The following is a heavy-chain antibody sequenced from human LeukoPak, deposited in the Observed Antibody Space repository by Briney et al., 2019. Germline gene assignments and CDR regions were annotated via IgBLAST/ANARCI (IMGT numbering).Heavy chain of an antibody. D-gene: IGHD3-22*01. V-gene: IGHV3-48*04. CDR3: ARDRRRYYDSSGYSP. CDR1: GFTFSSYS. CDR2: ISSSSSTI. Sequence: PGGSLRLSCAASGFTFSSYSMNWVRQAPGKGVEWVSYISSSSSTIYYADSVKGRFTISRDNAKNSLYLQMNSLRAEDTAVYYCARDRRRYYDSSGYSPWGQGTLVTVSS. J-gene: IGHJ4*02.